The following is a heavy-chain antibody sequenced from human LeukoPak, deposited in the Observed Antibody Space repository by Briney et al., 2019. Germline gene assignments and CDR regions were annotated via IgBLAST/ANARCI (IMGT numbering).Heavy chain of an antibody. Sequence: GGSLRLSCAASGFTFSSCEMNWVRQAPGKGLEWVSYISSSGSTIYYADSVKGRFTISRDNAKNSLYLQMNSLRAEDTAVYYCARVFGYYGSGSYLDYWGQGTLVTVSS. J-gene: IGHJ4*02. CDR2: ISSSGSTI. CDR1: GFTFSSCE. D-gene: IGHD3-10*01. CDR3: ARVFGYYGSGSYLDY. V-gene: IGHV3-48*03.